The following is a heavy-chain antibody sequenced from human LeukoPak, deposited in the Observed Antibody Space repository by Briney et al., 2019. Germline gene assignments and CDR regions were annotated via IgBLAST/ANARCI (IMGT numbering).Heavy chain of an antibody. V-gene: IGHV3-21*01. CDR1: GFTFSSYS. J-gene: IGHJ6*03. CDR3: ARDSSEGPNYYYYYMDA. Sequence: GGSLRLSCAASGFTFSSYSMNWVRQAPGKGLEWVSSISSSSSYIYYADSVKGRFTISRDNAKNSLYLQMNSLRAEDTAVYYCARDSSEGPNYYYYYMDAWGKGTTVTVSS. CDR2: ISSSSSYI.